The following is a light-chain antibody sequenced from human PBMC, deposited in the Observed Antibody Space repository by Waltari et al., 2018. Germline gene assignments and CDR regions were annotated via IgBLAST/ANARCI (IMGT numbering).Light chain of an antibody. CDR2: WAS. J-gene: IGKJ2*01. CDR3: QQYYSTPPT. Sequence: DIVMTQSPDSLAVSLGEGATVNCKSSQTVFYSSTNKNYLAWYQQKPGQPPKLLIYWASTRESGVPDRFSGGGSETDFTLTISSLQAEDVAVYYCQQYYSTPPTFGQGTKLEI. V-gene: IGKV4-1*01. CDR1: QTVFYSSTNKNY.